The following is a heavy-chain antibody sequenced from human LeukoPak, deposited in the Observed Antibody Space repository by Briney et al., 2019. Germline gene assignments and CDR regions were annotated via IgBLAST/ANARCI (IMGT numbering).Heavy chain of an antibody. J-gene: IGHJ4*02. Sequence: AGGSLRLSCAASGFTFSSYWMSWVRQAPGKGLEWVSSISSSSSYIYYADSVKGRFTISRDNSKNTLYLQMNSLRAEDTAVYYCAKDLGDSSSWYRELFDYWGQGTLVTVSS. D-gene: IGHD6-13*01. CDR2: ISSSSSYI. CDR1: GFTFSSYW. CDR3: AKDLGDSSSWYRELFDY. V-gene: IGHV3-21*04.